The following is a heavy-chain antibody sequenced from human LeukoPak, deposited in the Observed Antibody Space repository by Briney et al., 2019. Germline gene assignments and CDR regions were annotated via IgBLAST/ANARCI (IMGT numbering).Heavy chain of an antibody. CDR1: GFTFSDHA. Sequence: GGSLRLSCVASGFTFSDHAVSWLRQAPGRGLEWVSAISGGSTSTYYADSVKGRFTISRDNSKNTLFLQMNSLRADDTAVYYCAKSKFPYDSNGWHGYFDFWGQGTLVTVSS. D-gene: IGHD3-22*01. CDR2: ISGGSTST. V-gene: IGHV3-23*01. CDR3: AKSKFPYDSNGWHGYFDF. J-gene: IGHJ4*02.